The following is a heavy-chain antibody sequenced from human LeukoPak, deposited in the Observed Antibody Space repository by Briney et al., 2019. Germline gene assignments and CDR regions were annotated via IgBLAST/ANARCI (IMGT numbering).Heavy chain of an antibody. Sequence: SQTLSLTCTVSGDSISDGGYYWSWIRQHPGKGLEWIGYIYYSGSTYYNPSLKSRITISVDTSKNQFSLKLSSVTAADTAVYYCARGDSSGHQFDPWGQGTLVTVSS. D-gene: IGHD3-22*01. J-gene: IGHJ5*02. CDR2: IYYSGST. V-gene: IGHV4-31*03. CDR1: GDSISDGGYY. CDR3: ARGDSSGHQFDP.